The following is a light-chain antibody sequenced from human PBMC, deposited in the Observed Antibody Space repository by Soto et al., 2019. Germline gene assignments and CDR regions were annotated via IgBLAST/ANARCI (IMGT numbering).Light chain of an antibody. V-gene: IGLV2-14*02. Sequence: QSALTQPASVSGSPGQSITISCTGTSSDVGSYNLVSWYQQHPGKAPKLMIYEGSKRPSGVPDRFSGSQSGTSASLAISGLQSDDEADYYCAAWDDSLKAIFGGGTQLTVL. CDR3: AAWDDSLKAI. CDR1: SSDVGSYNL. CDR2: EGS. J-gene: IGLJ7*01.